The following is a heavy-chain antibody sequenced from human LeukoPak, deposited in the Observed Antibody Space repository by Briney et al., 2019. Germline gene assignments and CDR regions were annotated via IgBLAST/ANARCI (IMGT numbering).Heavy chain of an antibody. Sequence: PGGSLRLSCAASGFIFSDYVMNWLRQAPGRGLEWVAYIRYDGSHKYYIDSVKGRFTISRDNSKNTLYLQMNSLRPEDTAVYYCARTLGWGMITFGNFDYWGQGTLVTVSS. CDR1: GFIFSDYV. V-gene: IGHV3-30*02. CDR2: IRYDGSHK. J-gene: IGHJ4*02. D-gene: IGHD3-16*01. CDR3: ARTLGWGMITFGNFDY.